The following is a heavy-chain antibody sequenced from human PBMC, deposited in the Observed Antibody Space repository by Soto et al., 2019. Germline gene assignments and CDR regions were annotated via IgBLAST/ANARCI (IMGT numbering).Heavy chain of an antibody. Sequence: QVQLVQSGAEVKKPWASVKVSCKASGYTFTSYAMPWVRQAPGQSLEWMGWINAGNGNTKYSQKLQGRVNITRGTDASTPDMELSSVRSEDTAVYYCARPQADGYSSCWTDDDAFDIWWQGTMVTVSS. D-gene: IGHD6-19*01. CDR3: ARPQADGYSSCWTDDDAFDI. CDR1: GYTFTSYA. V-gene: IGHV1-3*01. CDR2: INAGNGNT. J-gene: IGHJ3*02.